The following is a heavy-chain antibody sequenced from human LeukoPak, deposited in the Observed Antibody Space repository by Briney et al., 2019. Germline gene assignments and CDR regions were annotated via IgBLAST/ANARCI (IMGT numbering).Heavy chain of an antibody. CDR2: INHSGST. D-gene: IGHD1-26*01. Sequence: PSETLSLTCAVYGGSFSGYYWSWIRQPPGKGLEWIGEINHSGSTNYNPSLKSRVTVSVDTSENQFSLKLSSVTAADTAVYYCAGAVVGENDYWGPGTLVTVSS. CDR1: GGSFSGYY. V-gene: IGHV4-34*01. CDR3: AGAVVGENDY. J-gene: IGHJ4*02.